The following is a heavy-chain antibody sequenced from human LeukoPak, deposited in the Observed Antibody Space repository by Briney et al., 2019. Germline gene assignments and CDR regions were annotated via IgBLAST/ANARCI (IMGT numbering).Heavy chain of an antibody. CDR1: GGSISSYY. CDR3: ARYVWGSYPTFEDY. CDR2: ISYSGST. Sequence: PSETPSLTCTVAGGSISSYYWSWIRQPPGKGLEWIGYISYSGSTNYNPSLKSRVTISVDTSKNQFSLKLSSVTAADTAVYYCARYVWGSYPTFEDYWGQGTLVTVSS. J-gene: IGHJ4*02. V-gene: IGHV4-59*01. D-gene: IGHD3-16*02.